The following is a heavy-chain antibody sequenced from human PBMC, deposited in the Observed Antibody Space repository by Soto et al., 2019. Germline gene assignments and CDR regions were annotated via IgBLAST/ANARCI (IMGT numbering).Heavy chain of an antibody. D-gene: IGHD6-19*01. Sequence: ASAKGSCKDSRYTFTSYGIHWVRQASGQRLEWMGWINAANGDTNYAQKFQGRVTITADESTSTAYMELRSLRSEDTAVYYCEIYTYSSGWREGSLDYWGQGTLVTVSS. CDR1: RYTFTSYG. CDR3: EIYTYSSGWREGSLDY. CDR2: INAANGDT. J-gene: IGHJ4*02. V-gene: IGHV1-3*01.